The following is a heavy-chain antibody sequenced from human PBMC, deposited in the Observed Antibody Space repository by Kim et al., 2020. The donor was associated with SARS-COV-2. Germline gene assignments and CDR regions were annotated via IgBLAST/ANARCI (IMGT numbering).Heavy chain of an antibody. CDR1: GGSFSGYY. CDR3: ARGLSSIAMMVVIFTGGIYGMDV. V-gene: IGHV4-34*01. D-gene: IGHD3-22*01. CDR2: INHSGSA. Sequence: SETLSLTCAVYGGSFSGYYWTWIRQPPGKGLEWIGEINHSGSANYNPSLKSRVTLSLDTSKNQFSLKLSSVTAADTAVYYCARGLSSIAMMVVIFTGGIYGMDVWPRDHGHRLL. J-gene: IGHJ6*02.